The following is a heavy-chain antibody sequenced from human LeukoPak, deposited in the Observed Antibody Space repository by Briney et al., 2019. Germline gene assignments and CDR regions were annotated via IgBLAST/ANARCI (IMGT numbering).Heavy chain of an antibody. J-gene: IGHJ4*02. D-gene: IGHD5-18*01. Sequence: ASVKVSCKASGGTFSSYAISWVRQAPGQGLEWMGRIIPISGTANYAQKFQGRVTITTDESTSTAYMELSSLRSEDTAVYYCARVGYSYGYLDYWGQGPLVTVSS. CDR3: ARVGYSYGYLDY. CDR1: GGTFSSYA. CDR2: IIPISGTA. V-gene: IGHV1-69*05.